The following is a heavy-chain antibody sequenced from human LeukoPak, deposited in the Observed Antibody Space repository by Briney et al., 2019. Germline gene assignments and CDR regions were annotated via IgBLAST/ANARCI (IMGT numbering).Heavy chain of an antibody. J-gene: IGHJ4*02. CDR3: ARAPGGTLDF. CDR2: IRGTGDSP. V-gene: IGHV1-46*01. D-gene: IGHD4-23*01. CDR1: GGTFSSYA. Sequence: ASVKVSCKASGGTFSSYAISWVRQAPGQGLEWVGLIRGTGDSPDYAQKFQGRVTVTCDTSTNTLYLELRSLKLEDTAVYYCARAPGGTLDFWGQGTLVTVSS.